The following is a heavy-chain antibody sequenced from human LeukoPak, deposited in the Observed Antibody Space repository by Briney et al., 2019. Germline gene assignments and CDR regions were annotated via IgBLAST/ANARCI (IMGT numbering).Heavy chain of an antibody. Sequence: PGRTLRLSCAASGFTFNNYYMSWVRQAPGKGLEWVANINQDGSAKHYIDSVKGRFTISRDNAKKSVYLQMDSLRAEDTAVYYCARSLWPEDFWGQGTLVTVSS. CDR2: INQDGSAK. D-gene: IGHD2/OR15-2a*01. CDR1: GFTFNNYY. V-gene: IGHV3-7*01. CDR3: ARSLWPEDF. J-gene: IGHJ4*02.